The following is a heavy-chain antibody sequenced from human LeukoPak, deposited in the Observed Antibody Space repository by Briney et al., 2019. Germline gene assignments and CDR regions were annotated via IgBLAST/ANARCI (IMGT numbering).Heavy chain of an antibody. J-gene: IGHJ2*01. Sequence: SGTLSLTCVVSGGSISSSNWWSWVRQPPGKGLEWIGEIYHSRSTNYTPSLKSRVTISVDKSKNQFSLKLNSVTAADTAVYYCAVDRYRHWYFDLWGRGTLVTVSS. V-gene: IGHV4-4*02. CDR3: AVDRYRHWYFDL. CDR1: GGSISSSNW. D-gene: IGHD1-1*01. CDR2: IYHSRST.